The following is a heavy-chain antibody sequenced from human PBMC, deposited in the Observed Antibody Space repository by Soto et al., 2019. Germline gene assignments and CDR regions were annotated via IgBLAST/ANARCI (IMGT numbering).Heavy chain of an antibody. CDR1: GFTFSSYG. Sequence: GGFLRLSCAASGFTFSSYGMHWVRQAPGKGLEWVAVISYDGSNKYYADSVKGRFTIPRDNSKNTLYLQMNSLRAEDTAVYYCAKVGDFWSGSNPKGSIGMDVWGQGTTVTVSS. CDR2: ISYDGSNK. V-gene: IGHV3-30*18. D-gene: IGHD3-3*01. J-gene: IGHJ6*02. CDR3: AKVGDFWSGSNPKGSIGMDV.